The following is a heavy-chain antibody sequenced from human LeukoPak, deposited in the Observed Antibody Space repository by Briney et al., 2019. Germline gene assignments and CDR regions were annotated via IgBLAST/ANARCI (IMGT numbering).Heavy chain of an antibody. J-gene: IGHJ4*02. V-gene: IGHV1-8*01. D-gene: IGHD6-13*01. CDR3: ARGGSSWSPRGLGY. CDR2: MNPNRGNT. Sequence: ASVKVSCKASGYTFTSYDINWVRQATGQGLEWMGWMNPNRGNTGYAQKFQGRVTMTRNTSISTAYMELSSLRSEDTAVYYCARGGSSWSPRGLGYWGQGTLVTVSS. CDR1: GYTFTSYD.